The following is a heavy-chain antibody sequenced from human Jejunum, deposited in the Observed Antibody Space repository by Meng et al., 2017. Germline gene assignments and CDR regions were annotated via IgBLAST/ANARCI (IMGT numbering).Heavy chain of an antibody. J-gene: IGHJ4*02. CDR2: ITSSGGST. CDR3: ARGYSYGPDY. V-gene: IGHV3-23*01. D-gene: IGHD5-18*01. CDR1: GFTFSSYA. Sequence: SGGGLVKPGGSLRLSCAASGFTFSSYAMSWVRQAPGKGLDWVSGITSSGGSTYYADFVKGRFTISRDNSKNTLFLQMNSLRADDTAVYYCARGYSYGPDYWGQGTLVTVSS.